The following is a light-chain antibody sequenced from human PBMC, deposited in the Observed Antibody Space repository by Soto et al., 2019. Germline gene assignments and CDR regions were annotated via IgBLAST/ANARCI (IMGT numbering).Light chain of an antibody. CDR2: APY. CDR1: QIISSY. Sequence: DIQMTQSPSSLSASLGDRVTITGRASQIISSYLHWYQQKPGKAPKLLIYAPYSLQSGVPSRFSRSGSGTDFPLTTSSLKTEDFATYYCQQSYSTPWPFAQRTKVDI. V-gene: IGKV1-39*01. J-gene: IGKJ1*01. CDR3: QQSYSTPWP.